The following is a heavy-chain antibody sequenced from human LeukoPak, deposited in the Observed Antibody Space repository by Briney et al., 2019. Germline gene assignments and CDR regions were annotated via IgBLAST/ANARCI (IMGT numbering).Heavy chain of an antibody. V-gene: IGHV4-31*03. CDR2: IYYSGST. Sequence: SETLSLTCTVSGGSISSGGYYWSWIRQHPGKGLEWIGYIYYSGSTYYNPSLKSRVTISVDTSKNQFSLKLSSVTAADTAVYYCTRVSGGGNDYWGQGTLVTVSS. J-gene: IGHJ4*02. CDR3: TRVSGGGNDY. D-gene: IGHD4-23*01. CDR1: GGSISSGGYY.